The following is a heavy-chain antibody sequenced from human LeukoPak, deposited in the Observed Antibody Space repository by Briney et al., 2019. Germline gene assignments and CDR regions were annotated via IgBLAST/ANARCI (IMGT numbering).Heavy chain of an antibody. CDR2: IYYSGST. CDR3: ARAGPGYYYYYMDV. J-gene: IGHJ6*03. V-gene: IGHV4-59*01. D-gene: IGHD1-14*01. Sequence: SETLSLTCTVSGGSISSYYWSWIRQHPGKGLGWIGYIYYSGSTNYNPSLKSRVTISVDTSKNQFSLKLSSVTAADTAVYYCARAGPGYYYYYMDVWGKGTTVTVSS. CDR1: GGSISSYY.